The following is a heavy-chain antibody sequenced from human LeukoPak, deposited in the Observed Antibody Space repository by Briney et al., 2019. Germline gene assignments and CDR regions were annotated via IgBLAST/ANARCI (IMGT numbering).Heavy chain of an antibody. CDR2: IYTSGST. CDR3: ARRAPIAVAGAFDI. D-gene: IGHD6-19*01. J-gene: IGHJ3*02. Sequence: SETLSLTCTVSGGSISSYYWSWIRQPAGKGLEWIGRIYTSGSTNYNPSLKSRVTMSVDTSKNQFSLKLSSVTAADTAVYYCARRAPIAVAGAFDIWGQGTMVTVSS. V-gene: IGHV4-4*07. CDR1: GGSISSYY.